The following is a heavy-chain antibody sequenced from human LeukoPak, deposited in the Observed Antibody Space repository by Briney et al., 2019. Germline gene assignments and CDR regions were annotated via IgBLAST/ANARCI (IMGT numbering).Heavy chain of an antibody. CDR3: AREYGDDNWFDP. Sequence: SETLSLTCTVSGGSISSGDYYWSWIRQPPGKGLEWIGYIYYSGSTYYNPSLKSRVIISVDTSKNQFSLKLSSVTAADTAVYYCAREYGDDNWFDPWGQGTLVTVSS. J-gene: IGHJ5*02. CDR1: GGSISSGDYY. CDR2: IYYSGST. V-gene: IGHV4-30-4*01. D-gene: IGHD2-21*02.